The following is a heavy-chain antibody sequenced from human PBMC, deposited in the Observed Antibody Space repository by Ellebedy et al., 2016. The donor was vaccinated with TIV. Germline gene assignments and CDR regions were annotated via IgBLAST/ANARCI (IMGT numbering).Heavy chain of an antibody. J-gene: IGHJ4*02. CDR2: IRQGGSDK. Sequence: GESLKISCAGSGFTFSTYWMSWVRQAPGKGLEWVAGIRQGGSDKYYVDSVRGRFTISRGDAKNSLYLQMNSLRDEDTAVYYCATQWELYDWGQGTPVTVSS. CDR1: GFTFSTYW. D-gene: IGHD1-26*01. V-gene: IGHV3-7*01. CDR3: ATQWELYD.